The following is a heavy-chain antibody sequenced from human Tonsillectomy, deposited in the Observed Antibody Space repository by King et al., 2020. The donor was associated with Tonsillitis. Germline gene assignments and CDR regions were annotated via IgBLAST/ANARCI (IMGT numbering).Heavy chain of an antibody. CDR1: GFTFSDYT. J-gene: IGHJ4*02. V-gene: IGHV3-21*01. CDR2: INSRGRYI. D-gene: IGHD2-21*02. CDR3: ARDRLSGYY. Sequence: VQLVESGGGLVKPGWSLRLSCAASGFTFSDYTINWVRQAPGKGLEWVSSINSRGRYIYYADSVKGRFTISRDNAKNLLFMQINSLTADDTAVYYCARDRLSGYYCGQGALVTVSS.